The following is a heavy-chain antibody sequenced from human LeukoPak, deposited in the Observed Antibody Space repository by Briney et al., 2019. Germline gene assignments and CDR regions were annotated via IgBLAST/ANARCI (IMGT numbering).Heavy chain of an antibody. J-gene: IGHJ4*02. CDR1: EGTFSSYA. CDR3: IRPRYY. V-gene: IGHV1-69*05. CDR2: IIPIVGTA. Sequence: ASVKLSCKASEGTFSSYAISWVRQAPGQGLEWMGRIIPIVGTANYAQKFQGRVTITTDESTSTAYMELSSLRSEDTAVYYCIRPRYYWGEGTLVTVSS.